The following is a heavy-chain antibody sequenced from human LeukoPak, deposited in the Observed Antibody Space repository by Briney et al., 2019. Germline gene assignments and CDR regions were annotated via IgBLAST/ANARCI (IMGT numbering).Heavy chain of an antibody. D-gene: IGHD4-17*01. CDR3: AKSRSTVTTFSYFDY. J-gene: IGHJ4*02. Sequence: GGSLRLSCAASGFTFSSYGMHWVRQAPGKGLEWVAFIRYDGSNKYYADSVKGRFTISRDNSKNTLYLQMNSLRAEDTAVYYCAKSRSTVTTFSYFDYWGQGTLVTVSS. CDR1: GFTFSSYG. CDR2: IRYDGSNK. V-gene: IGHV3-30*02.